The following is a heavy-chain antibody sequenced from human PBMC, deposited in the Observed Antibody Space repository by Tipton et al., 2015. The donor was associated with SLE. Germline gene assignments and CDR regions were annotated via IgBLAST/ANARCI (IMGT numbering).Heavy chain of an antibody. CDR1: GFMFSNYV. D-gene: IGHD3-22*01. Sequence: QVQLVQSGGGVVQPGRSLRLSCAASGFMFSNYVTHWVRQAPGEGLEWVAVIWFDGIDKYYADSVRGRFTISSDNSRNKVFLQMNSLRAEDTAVYHCARDFHGNSGFWGSHDYWGQGTLVTVSS. CDR2: IWFDGIDK. J-gene: IGHJ4*02. CDR3: ARDFHGNSGFWGSHDY. V-gene: IGHV3-33*01.